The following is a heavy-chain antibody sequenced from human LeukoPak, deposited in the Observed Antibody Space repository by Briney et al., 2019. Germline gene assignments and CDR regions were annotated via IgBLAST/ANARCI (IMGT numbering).Heavy chain of an antibody. J-gene: IGHJ4*02. CDR1: GGSISSSNW. Sequence: PSGTLSLTCAVSGGSISSSNWWSWVRQPPGKGLEWIGEIYHSGSTNYNPSLKSRVTISVDTSKHQFSLKLSAVTAADTAVYYCARGPHKFDYWGQGSLVTVSS. CDR2: IYHSGST. CDR3: ARGPHKFDY. V-gene: IGHV4-4*02.